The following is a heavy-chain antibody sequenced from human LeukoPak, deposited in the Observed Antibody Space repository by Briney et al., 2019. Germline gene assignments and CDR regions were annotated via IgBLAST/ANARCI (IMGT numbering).Heavy chain of an antibody. CDR3: ARDRAMYHFDY. V-gene: IGHV3-53*01. CDR2: IYTSGST. CDR1: GFTASSNY. J-gene: IGHJ4*02. D-gene: IGHD2-2*01. Sequence: GGSLRLSCAASGFTASSNYMSWVRQAPGKGLEWVSLIYTSGSTYYADSVKGRFTISRDNAKNTLYLQMNSLRAEDTAVYYCARDRAMYHFDYWGLGTLVTVSS.